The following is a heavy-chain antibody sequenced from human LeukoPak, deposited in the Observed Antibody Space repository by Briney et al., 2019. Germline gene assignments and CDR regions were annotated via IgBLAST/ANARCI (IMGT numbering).Heavy chain of an antibody. CDR2: IYYSGST. V-gene: IGHV4-59*05. CDR3: ARHEYSGSYYGLSWFDP. J-gene: IGHJ5*02. CDR1: GGSISSYY. D-gene: IGHD1-26*01. Sequence: PSETLSPTCTVSGGSISSYYWSWIRQPPGKGLEWIASIYYSGSTYYNPSLKSRVTISVDTSKNQLSLKLSSLTAADTAVYYCARHEYSGSYYGLSWFDPWGQGTLVTVSS.